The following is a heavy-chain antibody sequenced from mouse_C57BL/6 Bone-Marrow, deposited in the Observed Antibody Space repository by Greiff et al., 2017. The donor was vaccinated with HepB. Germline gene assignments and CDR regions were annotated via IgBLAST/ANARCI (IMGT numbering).Heavy chain of an antibody. V-gene: IGHV5-6*01. Sequence: EVQLVESGGDLVKPGGSLKLSCAASGFTFSSYGMSWVRQTPDKRLEWVATISSGGSYTYYPDSVKGRFTISRDNAKNTLYLQMSSLKSEDTAMYYCARLLYYGSSSYYFDYWGQGTTLTVSS. J-gene: IGHJ2*01. CDR3: ARLLYYGSSSYYFDY. CDR1: GFTFSSYG. CDR2: ISSGGSYT. D-gene: IGHD1-1*01.